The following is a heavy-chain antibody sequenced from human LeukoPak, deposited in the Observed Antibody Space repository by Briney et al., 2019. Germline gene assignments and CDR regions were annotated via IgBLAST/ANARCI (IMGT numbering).Heavy chain of an antibody. V-gene: IGHV3-23*01. CDR3: ARVGRIAVAGLFDY. CDR1: GFTFSSYA. D-gene: IGHD6-19*01. Sequence: AGGSLRLSCAASGFTFSSYAMSWVRQAPGKGLEWVSAISGSGGSTYYADSVKGRFTISRDNSKNTLYLQMNSLRAEDTAVYYCARVGRIAVAGLFDYWGQGTLVTVSS. J-gene: IGHJ4*02. CDR2: ISGSGGST.